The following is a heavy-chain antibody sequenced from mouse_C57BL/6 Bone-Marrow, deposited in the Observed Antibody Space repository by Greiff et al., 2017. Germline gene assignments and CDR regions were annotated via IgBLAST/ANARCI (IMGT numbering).Heavy chain of an antibody. D-gene: IGHD2-5*01. J-gene: IGHJ2*01. CDR3: ARREGVTPYYCDY. Sequence: VQLQQPGAELVMPGASVKLSCKASGYTFTSYWMHWVKQRPGQGLEWIGEIDPSDSYTNYNQKFKGKSTLTVDKSSSTAYMQLSSLTSEDSAVDYCARREGVTPYYCDYWGQGTTLTVSS. CDR1: GYTFTSYW. V-gene: IGHV1-69*01. CDR2: IDPSDSYT.